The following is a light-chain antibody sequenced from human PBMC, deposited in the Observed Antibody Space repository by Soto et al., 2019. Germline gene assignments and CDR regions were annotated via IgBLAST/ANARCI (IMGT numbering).Light chain of an antibody. CDR2: EAT. CDR1: SSDIGASNF. J-gene: IGLJ1*01. CDR3: ISYKTDDTFV. Sequence: QSVLTQPPSVSGSPGQSITVSCTGTSSDIGASNFVSWYQHLPGRAPKVIIFEATNRPSGVSNRSSGYKSGITASLTISGLQADDEAEQFCISYKTDDTFVFGTGTKVTVL. V-gene: IGLV2-14*01.